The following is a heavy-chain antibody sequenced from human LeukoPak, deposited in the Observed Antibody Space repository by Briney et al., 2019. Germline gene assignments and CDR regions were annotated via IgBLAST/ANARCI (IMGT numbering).Heavy chain of an antibody. CDR3: ARVLDIVVVTAPLSF. Sequence: GGSLRLSCAASGFDFSRYGMHWVRQAPGRGLEWVAIIWYDGSNKYYADSVKGRFTVSRDDFKNTMYLQMNNLRDEDTAVYYCARVLDIVVVTAPLSFWGQGTLVTVSS. D-gene: IGHD2-21*02. V-gene: IGHV3-33*01. J-gene: IGHJ4*02. CDR1: GFDFSRYG. CDR2: IWYDGSNK.